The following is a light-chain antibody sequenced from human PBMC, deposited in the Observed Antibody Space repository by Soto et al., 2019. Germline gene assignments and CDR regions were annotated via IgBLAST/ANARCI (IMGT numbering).Light chain of an antibody. J-gene: IGLJ1*01. CDR2: TNN. Sequence: QSVLTQPPSASGTPGQRVSISCSGSRSTIGSNYVFWYQQLPGAAPKLLIHTNNQRPSGVPDRFSGSKSGTSASLAISGLRSEDEADYFCATWDDCLSGYVFGTATKVTVL. CDR3: ATWDDCLSGYV. V-gene: IGLV1-47*02. CDR1: RSTIGSNY.